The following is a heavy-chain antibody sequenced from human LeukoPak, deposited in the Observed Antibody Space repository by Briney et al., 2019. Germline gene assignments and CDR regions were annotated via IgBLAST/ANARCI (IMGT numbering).Heavy chain of an antibody. CDR1: GYTFTSYG. J-gene: IGHJ4*02. CDR2: ISDYNGNT. Sequence: ASVKVPCKTSGYTFTSYGISWVRQAPGQGLEWMGWISDYNGNTNYAQKLQGRVTMTTDTSTSTAYMELRSLTSDDTAVYYCARGLPYYDILTGYSPFDYWGQGTLVTVSS. V-gene: IGHV1-18*01. D-gene: IGHD3-9*01. CDR3: ARGLPYYDILTGYSPFDY.